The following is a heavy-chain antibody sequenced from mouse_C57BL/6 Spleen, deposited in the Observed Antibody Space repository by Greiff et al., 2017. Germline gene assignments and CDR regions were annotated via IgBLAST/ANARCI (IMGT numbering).Heavy chain of an antibody. CDR2: INPYNGGT. J-gene: IGHJ4*01. D-gene: IGHD3-2*02. CDR1: GYTFTDYY. V-gene: IGHV1-19*01. CDR3: ARDSSGPYYYAMDY. Sequence: EVQLQQSGPVLVKPGASVKMSCKASGYTFTDYYMNWVKQSHGKSLEWIGVINPYNGGTSYNQKFKGKATLTVDKSSSTAYMELNSLSSEDSAVYYCARDSSGPYYYAMDYWGQGTSVTVSS.